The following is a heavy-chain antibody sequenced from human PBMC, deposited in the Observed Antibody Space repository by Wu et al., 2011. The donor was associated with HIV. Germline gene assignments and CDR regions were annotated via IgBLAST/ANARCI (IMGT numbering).Heavy chain of an antibody. CDR1: GHIFTGYS. CDR3: ARAASAAGGDY. Sequence: ASGHIFTGYSITGCDRPWTRLEWLGWIXPYQRGTDYARKFQGRVTMTRDTSISTAYMEMTRLQSDDTAVYYCARAASAAGGDYWGQGTLVTVSS. J-gene: IGHJ4*02. V-gene: IGHV1-2*02. CDR2: IXPYQRGT. D-gene: IGHD2-15*01.